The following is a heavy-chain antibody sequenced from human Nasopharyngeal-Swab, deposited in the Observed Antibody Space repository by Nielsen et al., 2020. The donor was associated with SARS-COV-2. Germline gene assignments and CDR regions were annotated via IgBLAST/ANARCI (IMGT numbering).Heavy chain of an antibody. CDR2: INHSGST. Sequence: WIRQPPGKGLEWIGEINHSGSTNYNPSLKSRVTISVDTSKNQFSLKLSSVTAADTAVYFCAREGPSIAARPGRFDAWGQRTLVTVSS. CDR3: AREGPSIAARPGRFDA. J-gene: IGHJ5*02. V-gene: IGHV4-34*01. D-gene: IGHD6-6*01.